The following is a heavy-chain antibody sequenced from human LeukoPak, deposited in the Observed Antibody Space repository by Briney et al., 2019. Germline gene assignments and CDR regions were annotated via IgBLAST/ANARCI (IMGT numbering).Heavy chain of an antibody. Sequence: GGSLKLSCAASGFTFSGSTIHWVRQASGKGLEWVGRIRSKANSYATAYAASVKGRFTISRDDSKNTAYLQMNSLKTEDTAMYYCAQYCAGGCYSGYWGQGTLVTVSS. J-gene: IGHJ4*02. CDR2: IRSKANSYAT. CDR1: GFTFSGST. V-gene: IGHV3-73*01. CDR3: AQYCAGGCYSGY. D-gene: IGHD2-21*02.